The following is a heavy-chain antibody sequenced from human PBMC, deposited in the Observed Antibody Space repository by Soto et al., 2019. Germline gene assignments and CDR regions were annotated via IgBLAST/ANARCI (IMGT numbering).Heavy chain of an antibody. Sequence: QVQLVQSGAEVKKPGASVKVSCKASGYTFTNYGISWVRQAPGQGLEWMGWISAYRGNTNYAQKLQGRVTMTTDTSTSTAYMELRSLRSDDTAVYYCARVVVVAATFNYYYYMDVWGKGTTVTVSS. J-gene: IGHJ6*03. CDR1: GYTFTNYG. CDR3: ARVVVVAATFNYYYYMDV. CDR2: ISAYRGNT. D-gene: IGHD2-15*01. V-gene: IGHV1-18*01.